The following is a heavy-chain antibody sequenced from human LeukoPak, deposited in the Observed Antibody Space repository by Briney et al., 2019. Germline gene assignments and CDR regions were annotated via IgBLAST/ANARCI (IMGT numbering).Heavy chain of an antibody. V-gene: IGHV1-2*02. D-gene: IGHD4-11*01. Sequence: ASVKVSCKASGYTFTGYYMHWVRQAPGQGVEWKGWINPNSGRTNYAQKFQGRVTMTRDTSISTAYMELSRLRSDDTAVYYCARTDYSAYYYYYYMDVWGKGTTVTVSS. CDR2: INPNSGRT. CDR1: GYTFTGYY. J-gene: IGHJ6*03. CDR3: ARTDYSAYYYYYYMDV.